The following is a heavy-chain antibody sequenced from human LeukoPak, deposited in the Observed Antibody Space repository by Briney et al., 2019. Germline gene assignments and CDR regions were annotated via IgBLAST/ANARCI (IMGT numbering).Heavy chain of an antibody. D-gene: IGHD5-18*01. CDR1: GGSISSYY. V-gene: IGHV4-59*01. Sequence: SETLSLTCTVSGGSISSYYWSWIRQPPGKGLEWIGYIYYSGSTNYNPSLNSRVTISVDTSKNQFSLTLSSVTAADTAVYYCAREYSYGYSYYFDYWGQGTLVTVSS. J-gene: IGHJ4*02. CDR2: IYYSGST. CDR3: AREYSYGYSYYFDY.